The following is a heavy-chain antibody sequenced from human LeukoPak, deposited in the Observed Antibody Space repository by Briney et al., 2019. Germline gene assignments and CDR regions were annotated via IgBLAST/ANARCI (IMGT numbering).Heavy chain of an antibody. Sequence: SGGSLRLSCAASGFTFSRYWMSWVRQAPGKGLEWVANIKQDGSEKYYVDSVKGRFTISRDNAKNSLYLQMNSLRAEDTAVYYCASTYVVVTAVHDAFHIWGQGTMVTVSS. CDR1: GFTFSRYW. J-gene: IGHJ3*02. CDR2: IKQDGSEK. V-gene: IGHV3-7*01. CDR3: ASTYVVVTAVHDAFHI. D-gene: IGHD2-21*02.